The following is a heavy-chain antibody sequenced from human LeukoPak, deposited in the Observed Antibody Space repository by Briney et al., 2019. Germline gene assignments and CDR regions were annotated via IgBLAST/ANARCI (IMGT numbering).Heavy chain of an antibody. CDR1: GGTFSSYA. J-gene: IGHJ6*02. Sequence: ASVKVSCKASGGTFSSYAINWVRQAPGQGLEWVAWINPNTGDTSSPQKFRDRVTMSRDTSMRTAYMELSSLRSDDTAVYYCARDNIFMTGTGRYSERGKYGMDVWGQGTTVTVSS. CDR3: ARDNIFMTGTGRYSERGKYGMDV. CDR2: INPNTGDT. D-gene: IGHD3-9*01. V-gene: IGHV1-8*01.